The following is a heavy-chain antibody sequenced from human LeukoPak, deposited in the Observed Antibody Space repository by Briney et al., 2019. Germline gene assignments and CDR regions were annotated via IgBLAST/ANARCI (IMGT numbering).Heavy chain of an antibody. CDR2: VYYSGST. D-gene: IGHD4-23*01. Sequence: SDTLSLTCTVSGYSISSSSWWGWIRQPPGKGLEWIGYVYYSGSTYYNPPLKSRVTMSVDTSKNQFSLKLRSVTAVNTAVYYCARSVDGGNSPFDYWGQGTLVTVSS. J-gene: IGHJ4*02. CDR3: ARSVDGGNSPFDY. V-gene: IGHV4-28*01. CDR1: GYSISSSSW.